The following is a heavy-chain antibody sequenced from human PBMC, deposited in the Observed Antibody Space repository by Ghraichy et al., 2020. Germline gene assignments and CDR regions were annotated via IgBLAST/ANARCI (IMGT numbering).Heavy chain of an antibody. D-gene: IGHD3-3*01. Sequence: SQTLSLTCTVSGGSISSYYWSWIRQPPGKGLEWIGYIYYSGSTNYNPSLKSRVTISVDTSKNQFSLKLSSVTAADTAVYYCARGGYYDFWSGYSRHTYFDYWGQGTLVTVSS. CDR3: ARGGYYDFWSGYSRHTYFDY. CDR2: IYYSGST. V-gene: IGHV4-59*01. J-gene: IGHJ4*02. CDR1: GGSISSYY.